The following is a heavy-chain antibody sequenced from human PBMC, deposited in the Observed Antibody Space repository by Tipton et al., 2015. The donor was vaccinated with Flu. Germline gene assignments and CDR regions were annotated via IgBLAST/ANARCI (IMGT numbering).Heavy chain of an antibody. J-gene: IGHJ4*02. Sequence: TLSLTCTVSQYSISSSDYWGWIRKPPGRGLQWIGMLYHNGDTYHNPSFRSRATMSADTSKNQFSLKMSSVTAADTAVYYCAREYYDVLTGYRSFDYWGQGTLVTVSS. V-gene: IGHV4-38-2*02. CDR1: QYSISSSDY. CDR3: AREYYDVLTGYRSFDY. CDR2: LYHNGDT. D-gene: IGHD3-9*01.